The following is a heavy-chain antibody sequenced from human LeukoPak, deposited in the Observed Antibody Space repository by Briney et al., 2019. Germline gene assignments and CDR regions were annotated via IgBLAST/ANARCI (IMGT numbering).Heavy chain of an antibody. D-gene: IGHD2-2*01. CDR3: ARACCSSTPHAFDI. Sequence: RSETLSLTCAVSGGSISSSNWWSWVRQPPGKGLEWIGEIYHSGSTNYNPSLKSRVTISVDKSQNQFSLKLSSVTAADTAVYYCARACCSSTPHAFDIWGQGTMVTVSS. V-gene: IGHV4-4*02. CDR1: GGSISSSNW. CDR2: IYHSGST. J-gene: IGHJ3*02.